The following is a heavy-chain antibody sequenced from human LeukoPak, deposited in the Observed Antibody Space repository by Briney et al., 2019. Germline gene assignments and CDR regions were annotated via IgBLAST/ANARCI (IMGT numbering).Heavy chain of an antibody. J-gene: IGHJ4*02. D-gene: IGHD6-19*01. CDR3: ARDETVAGVFDY. CDR2: ISGSGGST. Sequence: GGSLRLSCAASGFTFSSYAMSWVRQAPGKGLEWVSAISGSGGSTYYADSVKGRFTISRDNAKNSLYLQMNSLRAEDTAVYYCARDETVAGVFDYWGQGTLVTVSS. V-gene: IGHV3-23*01. CDR1: GFTFSSYA.